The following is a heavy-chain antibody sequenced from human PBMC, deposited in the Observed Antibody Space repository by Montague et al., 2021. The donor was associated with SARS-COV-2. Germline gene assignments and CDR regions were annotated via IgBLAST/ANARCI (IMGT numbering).Heavy chain of an antibody. CDR3: AREVIVGGYSYGFWY. Sequence: SVKVSCKASGYTFTSYGISWVRQAPGQGLEWMGWISAYNGNTNYAQKLQGRVTMTTDTSTSTAYMELRSLGSDDTAVYYCAREVIVGGYSYGFWYWGQGTLVTVSS. CDR2: ISAYNGNT. J-gene: IGHJ4*02. V-gene: IGHV1-18*01. D-gene: IGHD5-18*01. CDR1: GYTFTSYG.